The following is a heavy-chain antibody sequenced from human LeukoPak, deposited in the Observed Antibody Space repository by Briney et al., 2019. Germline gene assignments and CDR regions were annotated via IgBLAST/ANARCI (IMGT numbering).Heavy chain of an antibody. CDR2: IKQDGSEK. D-gene: IGHD6-13*01. CDR1: GFTFSSYW. V-gene: IGHV3-7*01. J-gene: IGHJ4*02. Sequence: QSGGSLRLSCAASGFTFSSYWMSWVCQAPGKGLEWVANIKQDGSEKYYVDSVKGRFTISRDNAKNSLYLQMNSLRAEDTAVYYCARESKVPYSSSWYPRDWGQGTLVTVSS. CDR3: ARESKVPYSSSWYPRD.